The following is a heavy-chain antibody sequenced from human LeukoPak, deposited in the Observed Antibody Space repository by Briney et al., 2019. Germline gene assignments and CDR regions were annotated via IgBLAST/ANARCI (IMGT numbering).Heavy chain of an antibody. CDR2: ISGSGGST. CDR3: ARGGYYGSGNDFRFDP. J-gene: IGHJ5*02. Sequence: GGSLRLSCAASGFTFSRYVMTWVRQAPGKGLEWVSGISGSGGSTYYADSVKGRFTISRDNSKNTLYLQMNSLRAEDTAVYYCARGGYYGSGNDFRFDPWGQGTLVTVSS. CDR1: GFTFSRYV. D-gene: IGHD3-10*01. V-gene: IGHV3-23*01.